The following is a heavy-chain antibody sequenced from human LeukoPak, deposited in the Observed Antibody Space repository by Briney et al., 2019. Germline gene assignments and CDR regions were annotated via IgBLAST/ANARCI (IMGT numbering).Heavy chain of an antibody. Sequence: GASVKVSCKASGYTFTSYGIIWVRQAPGQGLEWMGWSSTYNGNTNYAQKFQGRVTMTTDTSTSTAYMELRSLRSDDTAVYYCAKGITVGGDHDVFDIWGQGTMVTVSS. J-gene: IGHJ3*02. CDR3: AKGITVGGDHDVFDI. D-gene: IGHD6-19*01. CDR2: SSTYNGNT. CDR1: GYTFTSYG. V-gene: IGHV1-18*01.